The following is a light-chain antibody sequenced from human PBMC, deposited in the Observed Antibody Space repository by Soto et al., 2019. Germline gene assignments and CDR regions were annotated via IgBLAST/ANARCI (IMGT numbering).Light chain of an antibody. Sequence: QSALAQPRSVSGSPGQSVTISCTRTSSDAGAFGFVSWFQQHPGKAPKLIMYYTSERPSGVPDRFSGSKSGNTVSLTISGLQAEDEADYYCCSGADSIAWAFGRGTKVTVL. J-gene: IGLJ3*02. CDR1: SSDAGAFGF. CDR2: YTS. CDR3: CSGADSIAWA. V-gene: IGLV2-11*01.